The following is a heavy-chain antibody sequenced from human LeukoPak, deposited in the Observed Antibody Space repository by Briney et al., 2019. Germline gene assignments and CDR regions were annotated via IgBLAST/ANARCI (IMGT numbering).Heavy chain of an antibody. V-gene: IGHV3-23*01. CDR1: GLTFSSYA. CDR2: ISGSGGST. J-gene: IGHJ4*02. D-gene: IGHD3-22*01. CDR3: ARGDSSGYYYKNYYFDY. Sequence: GGSLRLSCAASGLTFSSYAMSWVRQAPGKGLEWVSAISGSGGSTYYADSVKGRFTISRDNSKNSLYLQMNSLRAEDTAVYYCARGDSSGYYYKNYYFDYWGQGTLVTVSS.